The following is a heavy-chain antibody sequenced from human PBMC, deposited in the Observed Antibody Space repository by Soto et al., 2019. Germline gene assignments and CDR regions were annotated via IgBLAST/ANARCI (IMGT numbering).Heavy chain of an antibody. J-gene: IGHJ3*02. Sequence: PGGSLRLSCAASGFTFSDYYMSWIRQAPGKGLEWVSYISSSSSYTNYADSVKGRFTISRDNAKNSLYLQMNSLRAEDTAVYYCARVHFVVVTAIPSPDAFDIWGQGTMVTVSS. V-gene: IGHV3-11*06. CDR1: GFTFSDYY. CDR2: ISSSSSYT. D-gene: IGHD2-21*02. CDR3: ARVHFVVVTAIPSPDAFDI.